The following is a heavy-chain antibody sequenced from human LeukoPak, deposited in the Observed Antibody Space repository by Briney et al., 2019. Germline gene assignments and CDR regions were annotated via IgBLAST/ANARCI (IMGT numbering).Heavy chain of an antibody. V-gene: IGHV3-23*01. D-gene: IGHD1-26*01. CDR2: IFGSGGSA. J-gene: IGHJ6*02. CDR3: ARDIGGEYYYYGMDV. CDR1: GFTFGSYA. Sequence: GGSLRLSCEASGFTFGSYAMYWVRQAPGKGLEWVAGIFGSGGSAHYADSVKGRFTISRDNSKNTLYLQMNSLRAEDTAVYYCARDIGGEYYYYGMDVWGQGTTVTVSS.